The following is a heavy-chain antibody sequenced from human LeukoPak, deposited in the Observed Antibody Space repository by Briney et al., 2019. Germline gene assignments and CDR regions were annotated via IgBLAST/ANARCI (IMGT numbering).Heavy chain of an antibody. CDR1: GFTFSSYG. CDR2: IWYDGSNK. J-gene: IGHJ4*02. Sequence: GGSLRLSCAASGFTFSSYGMHWVRQAPGKGLEWVVVIWYDGSNKYYADSVKGRFTISRDNSKNTLYLQMNSLRAEDTAVYYCARDVGGSSDYWGQGTLVTVSS. V-gene: IGHV3-33*01. CDR3: ARDVGGSSDY. D-gene: IGHD6-6*01.